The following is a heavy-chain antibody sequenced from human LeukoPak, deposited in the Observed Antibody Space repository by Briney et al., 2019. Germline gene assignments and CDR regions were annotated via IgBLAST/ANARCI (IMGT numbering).Heavy chain of an antibody. CDR2: IYTSGST. D-gene: IGHD3-10*01. CDR3: ARSGDPPYYYYYYMDV. V-gene: IGHV4-4*07. CDR1: GGSISSYY. Sequence: SETLSPTCTVSGGSISSYYWSWIRQPAGKGLEWIGGIYTSGSTNYNPSLKSRVTMSVDTSKNQFSLRLSSVTAADTAVYYCARSGDPPYYYYYYMDVWGKGTTVTVSS. J-gene: IGHJ6*03.